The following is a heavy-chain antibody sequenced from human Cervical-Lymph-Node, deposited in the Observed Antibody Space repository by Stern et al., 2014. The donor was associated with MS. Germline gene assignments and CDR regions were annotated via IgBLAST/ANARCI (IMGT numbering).Heavy chain of an antibody. CDR2: SSAYNGNT. CDR1: GYTFTSYG. J-gene: IGHJ5*02. D-gene: IGHD3-10*01. V-gene: IGHV1-18*01. Sequence: VQLLESGAEVKKPGASVKVSCKASGYTFTSYGISWVRQAPGQGLEWLGWSSAYNGNTNYAQKLQGRVTMNTDTSTSTAYMELRSLRSDDTAVYYCARVHGSGSRRNWFDPWGQGTLVTVSS. CDR3: ARVHGSGSRRNWFDP.